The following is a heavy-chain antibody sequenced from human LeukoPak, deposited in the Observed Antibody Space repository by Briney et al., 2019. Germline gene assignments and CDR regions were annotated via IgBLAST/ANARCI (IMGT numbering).Heavy chain of an antibody. CDR1: GFTFNKYW. CDR2: INQDDSQI. D-gene: IGHD3-10*01. J-gene: IGHJ4*02. V-gene: IGHV3-7*01. CDR3: ARGYYYSGTYDY. Sequence: GGSRRLSCATSGFTFNKYWLTWVRQPPGKGLEWVANINQDDSQIYYLESVEGRFTITRDNAKNSLHLQMNSLRAEDTAIYYCARGYYYSGTYDYWGQGTLVTVSS.